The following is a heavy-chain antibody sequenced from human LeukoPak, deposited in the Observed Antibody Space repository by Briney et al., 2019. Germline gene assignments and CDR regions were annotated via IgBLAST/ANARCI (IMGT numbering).Heavy chain of an antibody. CDR2: IYYSGST. CDR1: GGSISSSTYY. J-gene: IGHJ3*02. V-gene: IGHV4-39*01. Sequence: PSETLSLTCTVSGGSISSSTYYWAWIRQPPGKGLEYIGNIYYSGSTYYNPSLKSRVTISVDTSKNQFSLKLTSVIAADTAAYYCARHQEENSGTYYRASDIWGQGTMVTVSS. D-gene: IGHD1-26*01. CDR3: ARHQEENSGTYYRASDI.